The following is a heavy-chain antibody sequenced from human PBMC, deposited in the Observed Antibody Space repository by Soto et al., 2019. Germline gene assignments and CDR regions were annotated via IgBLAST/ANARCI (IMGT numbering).Heavy chain of an antibody. CDR3: ARKVGALNTPFDY. CDR2: IIPIFGTA. Sequence: SVKVSCKASGGTFSSYAISWVRQAPGQGLEWMGGIIPIFGTANYAQKFQGRVTITADESTSTAYMELSSLRSEDTAVYYCARKVGALNTPFDYWGQGTLVTVSS. V-gene: IGHV1-69*13. CDR1: GGTFSSYA. D-gene: IGHD1-26*01. J-gene: IGHJ4*02.